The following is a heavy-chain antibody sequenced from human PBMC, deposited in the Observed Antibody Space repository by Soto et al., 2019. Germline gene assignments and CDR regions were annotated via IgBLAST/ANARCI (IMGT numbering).Heavy chain of an antibody. CDR2: IRSSGSVI. CDR1: GFTFSDYF. V-gene: IGHV3-11*01. J-gene: IGHJ4*02. Sequence: GGSLRLSCAASGFTFSDYFMGWIRQAPGKGLEWVSYIRSSGSVIYDADSVKGRFTTSRDNAKNSLYLQMNSLRAEDTAVYYCARMAYCGADPYYYFEYWGQGA. D-gene: IGHD2-21*02. CDR3: ARMAYCGADPYYYFEY.